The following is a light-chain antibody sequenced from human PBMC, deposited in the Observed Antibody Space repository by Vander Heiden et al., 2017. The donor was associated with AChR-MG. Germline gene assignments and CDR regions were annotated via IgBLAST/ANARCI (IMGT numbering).Light chain of an antibody. CDR1: SSNIGSNT. J-gene: IGLJ2*01. CDR3: APSDDSLLGVV. Sequence: VLTPPPPASGTPGQRVTISCSGSSSNIGSNTVDRYQQHPPTAPNLLIITNNQRPSAVPARLFGSTSGGSASSDTSGGQYEDEAADYCAPSDDSLLGVVFGGGTKLTVL. V-gene: IGLV1-44*01. CDR2: TNN.